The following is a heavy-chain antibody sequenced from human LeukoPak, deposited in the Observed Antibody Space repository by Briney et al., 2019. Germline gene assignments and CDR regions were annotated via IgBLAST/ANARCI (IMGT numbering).Heavy chain of an antibody. CDR2: IDYSGST. D-gene: IGHD1-1*01. V-gene: IGHV4-39*07. CDR1: GGSISSSSYY. CDR3: ARDYGTGTTYYFDY. J-gene: IGHJ4*02. Sequence: SETLSLTCTVSGGSISSSSYYWGWIRQPPGRGLEWIGSIDYSGSTYYNPSLKSRVTISVDTSKNQFSLKLSSVTAADTAVYYCARDYGTGTTYYFDYWGQGTLVTVSS.